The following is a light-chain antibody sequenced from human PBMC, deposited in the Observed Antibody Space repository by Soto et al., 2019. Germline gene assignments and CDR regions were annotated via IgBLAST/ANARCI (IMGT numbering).Light chain of an antibody. CDR2: AAS. V-gene: IGKV1-9*01. CDR1: QGINSF. Sequence: IQLTQSPSSLSASVGDRVTITCRASQGINSFLAWYQQKPGKAPKLLIYAASTLQSGVPSRFSGSGSGTDFTLTISSLQHEDFETYYCQQLDRYQSTLGGGTKVDIK. CDR3: QQLDRYQST. J-gene: IGKJ4*01.